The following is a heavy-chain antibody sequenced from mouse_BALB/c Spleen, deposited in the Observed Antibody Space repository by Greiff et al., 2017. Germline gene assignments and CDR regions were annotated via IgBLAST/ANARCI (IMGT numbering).Heavy chain of an antibody. CDR1: GFTFSSFG. CDR2: ISSGSSTI. V-gene: IGHV5-17*02. CDR3: ARSGSSYVDYAMDY. J-gene: IGHJ4*01. Sequence: EVHLVESGGGLVQPGGSRKLSCAASGFTFSSFGMHWVRQAPEKGLEWVAYISSGSSTIYYADTVKGRFTISRDNPKNTLFLQMTSLRSEDTAMYYCARSGSSYVDYAMDYWGQGTSVTVSS. D-gene: IGHD1-1*01.